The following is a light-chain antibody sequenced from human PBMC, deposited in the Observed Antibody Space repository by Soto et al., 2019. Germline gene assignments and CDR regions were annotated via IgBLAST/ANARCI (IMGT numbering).Light chain of an antibody. V-gene: IGKV1-39*01. CDR1: QSIGRY. CDR3: QQSYGTLALT. Sequence: DIQMTQSPSSLSASVGDRVTITCRASQSIGRYLNWYQQKPGTPPKLLIYAASSLHSGVPARFSGSGSGTGFTLTISSLQPEDFATYYCQQSYGTLALTFGGGTKVEIK. J-gene: IGKJ4*01. CDR2: AAS.